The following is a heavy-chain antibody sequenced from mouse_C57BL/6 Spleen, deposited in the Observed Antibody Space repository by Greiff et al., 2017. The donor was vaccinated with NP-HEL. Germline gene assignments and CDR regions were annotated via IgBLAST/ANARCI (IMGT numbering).Heavy chain of an antibody. J-gene: IGHJ4*01. CDR2: ISYDGSN. Sequence: EVQLVESGPGLVKPSQSLSLTCSVTGYSITSGYYWNWIRQFPGNKLEWMGYISYDGSNNYNPSLKNRISITRDTSKNQFFLKLNSVTTEDTATYYCAREGGIYYGNYYAMDYWGQGTSVTVSS. CDR1: GYSITSGYY. CDR3: AREGGIYYGNYYAMDY. D-gene: IGHD2-1*01. V-gene: IGHV3-6*01.